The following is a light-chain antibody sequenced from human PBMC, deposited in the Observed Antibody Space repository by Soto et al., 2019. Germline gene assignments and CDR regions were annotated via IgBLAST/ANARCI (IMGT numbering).Light chain of an antibody. CDR2: INNDGSH. CDR1: SGHSSYA. Sequence: QSVLTQSPSASASLGASVKLTCTLSSGHSSYAIAWHQQQPKKGPRYLMKINNDGSHSKGDGIPDRFSGSSSGAERYLTISSLQSEDEADYYCQTWGSGIVVFGGGTQLTVL. CDR3: QTWGSGIVV. J-gene: IGLJ2*01. V-gene: IGLV4-69*01.